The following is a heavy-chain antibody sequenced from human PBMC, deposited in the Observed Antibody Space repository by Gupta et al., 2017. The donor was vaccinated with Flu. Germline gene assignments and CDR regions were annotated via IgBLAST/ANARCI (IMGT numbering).Heavy chain of an antibody. D-gene: IGHD2-15*01. CDR1: GFTFSSYW. J-gene: IGHJ3*02. V-gene: IGHV3-74*01. CDR3: AGGCSGGSCYSGVLTTYDAFDI. Sequence: EVQLVESGGGLVQPGGSLRLSCAASGFTFSSYWMHWVRQAPGQGLVWVSRINSDGSSTSYADSVKGRFTISRDNAKNTLYLQMNSLRAEDTAVYYCAGGCSGGSCYSGVLTTYDAFDIWGQGTMVTVSS. CDR2: INSDGSST.